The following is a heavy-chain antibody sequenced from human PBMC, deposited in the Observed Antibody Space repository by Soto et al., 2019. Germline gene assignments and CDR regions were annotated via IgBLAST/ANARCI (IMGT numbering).Heavy chain of an antibody. CDR1: GYSFSTFA. CDR2: INAINGIA. CDR3: ARDRPKAWPGAAFDI. D-gene: IGHD2-8*02. J-gene: IGHJ3*02. Sequence: ASVKVSCKASGYSFSTFAIHWVRQAPGQRLEWMGRINAINGIAKYAQKFQGRVTMTTDTSTSTAYMELRSLRSDDTAVYYCARDRPKAWPGAAFDIWGQGTMVTVSS. V-gene: IGHV1-3*01.